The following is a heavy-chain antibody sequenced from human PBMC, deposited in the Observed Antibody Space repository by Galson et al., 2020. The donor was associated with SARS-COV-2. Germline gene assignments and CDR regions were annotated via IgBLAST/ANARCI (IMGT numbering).Heavy chain of an antibody. J-gene: IGHJ5*02. Sequence: SETLSLTCTVSGYSISSGYYWGWIRQPPGKGQEWIGSFYHSRTTYYDPSIQNRVTISVDTSKNQFSLKLSSVTAADTAVYYCARDPQSIKICGVVTKRAGWFDPWGQGTLVTVSS. CDR2: FYHSRTT. D-gene: IGHD3-3*01. CDR1: GYSISSGYY. CDR3: ARDPQSIKICGVVTKRAGWFDP. V-gene: IGHV4-38-2*02.